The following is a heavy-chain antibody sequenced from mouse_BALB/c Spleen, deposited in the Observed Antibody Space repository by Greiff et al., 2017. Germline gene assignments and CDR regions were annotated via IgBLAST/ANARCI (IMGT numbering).Heavy chain of an antibody. D-gene: IGHD1-1*01. CDR2: ISSGSSTI. CDR1: GFTFSSFG. Sequence: EVTLVESGGGLVQPGGSRKLSCAASGFTFSSFGMHWVRQAPEKGLEWVAYISSGSSTIYYADTVKGRFTISRDNPKNTLFLQMTSLRSEDTAMYYCARESSYGNYFDYWGQGTTLTVSS. CDR3: ARESSYGNYFDY. V-gene: IGHV5-17*02. J-gene: IGHJ2*01.